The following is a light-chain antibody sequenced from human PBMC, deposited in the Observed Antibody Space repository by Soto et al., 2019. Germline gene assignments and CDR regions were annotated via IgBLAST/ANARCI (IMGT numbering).Light chain of an antibody. CDR1: QSVSSN. J-gene: IGKJ1*01. CDR2: GAS. Sequence: EIVMTQSPATLSVSPGERATLSCRASQSVSSNLAWYQQKPGQAPRLLIYGASTRATGIPARFSGSGSGTEFTLTISSMQSEDFALYYCQQYNNWRTFGLGTKVDIK. CDR3: QQYNNWRT. V-gene: IGKV3-15*01.